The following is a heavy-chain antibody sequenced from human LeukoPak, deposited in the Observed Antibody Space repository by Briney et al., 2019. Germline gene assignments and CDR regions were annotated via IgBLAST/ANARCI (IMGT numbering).Heavy chain of an antibody. V-gene: IGHV3-23*01. D-gene: IGHD1-26*01. J-gene: IGHJ4*02. CDR2: ISGSGGST. Sequence: PGGSLRLSCAASGFTFSSYAMSWVRQAPGKGLEWVSAISGSGGSTYYADSVKGRFTISRDNSKNTLYLQMNSLRVEDTAVYYCARDRVGGSYNYWGQGALVTVSS. CDR1: GFTFSSYA. CDR3: ARDRVGGSYNY.